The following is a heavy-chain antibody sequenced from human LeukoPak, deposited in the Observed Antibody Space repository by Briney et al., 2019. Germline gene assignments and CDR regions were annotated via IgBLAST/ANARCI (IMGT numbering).Heavy chain of an antibody. J-gene: IGHJ4*02. V-gene: IGHV7-4-1*02. D-gene: IGHD3-10*01. Sequence: GASVKVSCKASGYTFTSYAMNWVRQAPGQGLEWMGWIDTNTRNPTYAQGFTGRFVFSLDTSVSTAYLQISSLKAEDTAVYYCARDGFTMVRGVKGSRLYWGQGTLVTVSS. CDR1: GYTFTSYA. CDR3: ARDGFTMVRGVKGSRLY. CDR2: IDTNTRNP.